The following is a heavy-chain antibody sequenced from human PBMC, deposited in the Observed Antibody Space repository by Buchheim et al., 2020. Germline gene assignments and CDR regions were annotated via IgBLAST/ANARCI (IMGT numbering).Heavy chain of an antibody. CDR3: ARDQVGSSSWYYYYYYGMDV. V-gene: IGHV1-2*06. CDR1: GYTFTGYY. Sequence: QVQLVQSGAEVKKPGASVKVSCKASGYTFTGYYMHWVRQAPGQGLEWMGRINPNSGGTNYAQKFQGRVTMTRDTSISTAYMELSRLRSDDTAVYYCARDQVGSSSWYYYYYYGMDVWGQGTT. D-gene: IGHD6-13*01. CDR2: INPNSGGT. J-gene: IGHJ6*02.